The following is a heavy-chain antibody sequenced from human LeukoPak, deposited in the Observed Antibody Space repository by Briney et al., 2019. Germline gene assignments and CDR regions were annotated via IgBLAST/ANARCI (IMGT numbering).Heavy chain of an antibody. CDR3: AKPGPTVTTLGSHDY. J-gene: IGHJ4*02. Sequence: GGSLRLSCAASGFDFNIYSMNWVRQAPGKGLEWVSAISGSGGSTYYADSVKGRFTISRDNSKNTLYLQMNSLRAEDTAVYYCAKPGPTVTTLGSHDYWGQGTLVTVSS. CDR1: GFDFNIYS. CDR2: ISGSGGST. V-gene: IGHV3-23*01. D-gene: IGHD4-11*01.